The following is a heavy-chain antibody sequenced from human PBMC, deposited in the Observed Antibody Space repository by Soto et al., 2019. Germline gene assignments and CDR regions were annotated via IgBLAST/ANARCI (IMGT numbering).Heavy chain of an antibody. CDR2: IIPIFGTA. D-gene: IGHD3-22*01. V-gene: IGHV1-69*13. CDR3: AREEDSSGYYNPMGY. CDR1: GGTFSSYA. Sequence: SVKVSCKASGGTFSSYAISWVRQAPGQGLEWMGRIIPIFGTANYAQKFQGRVTITADESTSTAYMELSSLRSEDTAVYYCAREEDSSGYYNPMGYWGQGTLVTVSS. J-gene: IGHJ4*02.